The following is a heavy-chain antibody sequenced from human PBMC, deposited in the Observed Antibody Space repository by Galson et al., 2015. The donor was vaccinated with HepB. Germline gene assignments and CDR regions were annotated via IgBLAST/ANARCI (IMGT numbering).Heavy chain of an antibody. J-gene: IGHJ4*02. CDR1: GGTFSSYT. D-gene: IGHD2-21*02. CDR3: AREGYYCGGDCYHHPFDY. CDR2: IIPILGIA. V-gene: IGHV1-69*04. Sequence: SVKVSCKAPGGTFSSYTISWVRQAPGQGLEWMGRIIPILGIANYAQKFQGRVTITADKSTSTAYMELSSLRSEDTAVYYCAREGYYCGGDCYHHPFDYWGQGTLVTVSS.